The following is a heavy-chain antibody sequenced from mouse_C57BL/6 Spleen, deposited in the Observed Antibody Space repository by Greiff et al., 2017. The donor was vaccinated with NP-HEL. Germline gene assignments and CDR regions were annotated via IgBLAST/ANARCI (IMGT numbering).Heavy chain of an antibody. Sequence: QVHVKQSGAELVKPGASVKISCKASGYAFSSYWMNWVKQRPGKGLEWIGQIYPGDGDTNYNGKFKGKATLTADKSSSTAYMQLSSLTSEDSAVYFCARRNSNSFYYAMDYWGQGTSVTVSS. V-gene: IGHV1-80*01. CDR2: IYPGDGDT. CDR3: ARRNSNSFYYAMDY. CDR1: GYAFSSYW. J-gene: IGHJ4*01. D-gene: IGHD2-5*01.